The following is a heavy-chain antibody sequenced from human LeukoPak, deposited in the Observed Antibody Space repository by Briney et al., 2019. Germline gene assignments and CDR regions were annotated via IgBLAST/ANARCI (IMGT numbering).Heavy chain of an antibody. CDR1: GGSISSYY. CDR3: ARDRGAGIVDY. Sequence: SETLSLTCTVSGGSISSYYWSWIRQPPGKGLEWIGYIYYSGSTNYNPSLKSRVTISVDTSKNQSSLKLSSVTAADTAVYYCARDRGAGIVDYWGQGTLVTVSS. D-gene: IGHD2-21*01. CDR2: IYYSGST. J-gene: IGHJ4*02. V-gene: IGHV4-59*01.